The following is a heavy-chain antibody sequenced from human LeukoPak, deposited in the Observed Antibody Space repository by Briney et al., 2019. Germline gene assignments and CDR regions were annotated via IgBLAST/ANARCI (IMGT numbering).Heavy chain of an antibody. V-gene: IGHV4-39*07. CDR1: GGSISSSSYY. J-gene: IGHJ1*01. Sequence: SETLSLTCTVSGGSISSSSYYWGWIRQPPGKGLEWVGSIHYSGSTYYNPSLKSRVTISVDTSKNQFSLKLSSVTAADTAVYYCARTAGSQAEHFQHWGQGTLVTVSS. D-gene: IGHD1-1*01. CDR3: ARTAGSQAEHFQH. CDR2: IHYSGST.